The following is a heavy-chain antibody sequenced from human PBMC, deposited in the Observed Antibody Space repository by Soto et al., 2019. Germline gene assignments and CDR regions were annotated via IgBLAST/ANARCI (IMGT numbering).Heavy chain of an antibody. V-gene: IGHV4-59*01. J-gene: IGHJ5*02. CDR1: GGSISSYY. CDR3: ARGGSSGWSRWFDP. CDR2: IYYSGST. D-gene: IGHD6-19*01. Sequence: SETLSLTCTVSGGSISSYYLSWIRQPPGKGLEWIGYIYYSGSTNYNPSLKSRVTISVDTSKNQFSLKLSSVTAADTAVYYCARGGSSGWSRWFDPWGQGTLVTVSS.